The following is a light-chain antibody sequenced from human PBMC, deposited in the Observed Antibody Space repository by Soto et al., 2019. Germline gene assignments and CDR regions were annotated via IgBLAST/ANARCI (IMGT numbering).Light chain of an antibody. CDR2: AAS. CDR1: QGISSY. V-gene: IGKV1-9*01. CDR3: QQLNSYPIT. J-gene: IGKJ5*01. Sequence: DIQLTQSPSFLSASVGDRVAMTCRASQGISSYLAWYQQKPGKAPKLLIYAASTLQSGVPSRFSGSGSGTEFTPTISRLQPEDFATYYCQQLNSYPITFGQGTRLEIK.